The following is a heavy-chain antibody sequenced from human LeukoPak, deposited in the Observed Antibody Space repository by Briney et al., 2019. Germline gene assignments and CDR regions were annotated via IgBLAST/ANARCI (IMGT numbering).Heavy chain of an antibody. V-gene: IGHV3-30-3*01. D-gene: IGHD3-22*01. CDR2: ISYDGSNK. Sequence: GGSLRLSCAASGFTFSSYAMHWVRQAPGKGLEWVAVISYDGSNKYYADSVKGRFTISRDNSKNTLYLQMNSLRAEDTAVYYCAKDRGPAYYDSSGYDYWGQGTLVTVSS. CDR3: AKDRGPAYYDSSGYDY. J-gene: IGHJ4*02. CDR1: GFTFSSYA.